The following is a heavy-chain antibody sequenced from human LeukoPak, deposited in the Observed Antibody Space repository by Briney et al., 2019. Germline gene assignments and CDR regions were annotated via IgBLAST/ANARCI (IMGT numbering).Heavy chain of an antibody. V-gene: IGHV1-24*01. Sequence: ASVKVSCKVSGYTLTELSMHWVRQAPGKGLEWVGGFDPEDGETIYAQKFQGRVTMTEDTSTDTAYMELSSLRSEDTAVYYCATYSKLYESGRLVFGHWGQGTLVTVSS. CDR1: GYTLTELS. D-gene: IGHD3-9*01. CDR3: ATYSKLYESGRLVFGH. CDR2: FDPEDGET. J-gene: IGHJ4*02.